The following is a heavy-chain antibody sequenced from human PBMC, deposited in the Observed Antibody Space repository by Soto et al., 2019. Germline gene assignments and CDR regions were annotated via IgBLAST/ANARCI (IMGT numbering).Heavy chain of an antibody. CDR3: AREPLCGGRCYDKWFVP. CDR2: INVGNGNT. V-gene: IGHV1-3*01. D-gene: IGHD2-15*01. J-gene: IGHJ5*02. Sequence: GASVKVSCKTSGYTFTSYALHWVRQAPGQSLEWMGWINVGNGNTEYSQKFQGRVTITRDTSAATAHMDLRSLRSEDTAMYYCAREPLCGGRCYDKWFVPCGQGTLVTVSS. CDR1: GYTFTSYA.